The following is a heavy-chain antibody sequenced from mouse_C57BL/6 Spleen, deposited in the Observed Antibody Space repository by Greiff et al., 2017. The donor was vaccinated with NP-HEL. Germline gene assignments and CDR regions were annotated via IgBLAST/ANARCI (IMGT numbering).Heavy chain of an antibody. CDR2: ISSGSSTI. V-gene: IGHV5-17*01. D-gene: IGHD1-1*01. CDR3: ARPYYYGSSYGGFAY. J-gene: IGHJ3*01. CDR1: GFTFSDYG. Sequence: EVKLMESGGGLVKPGGSLKLSCAASGFTFSDYGMHWVRQAPEKGLEWVAYISSGSSTIYYADTVKGRFTISRDNAKNTLFLQMARLRSEDTAMYYCARPYYYGSSYGGFAYWGQGTLVTVSA.